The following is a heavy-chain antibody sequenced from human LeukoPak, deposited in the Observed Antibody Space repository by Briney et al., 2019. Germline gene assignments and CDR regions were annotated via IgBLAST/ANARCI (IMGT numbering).Heavy chain of an antibody. Sequence: PSETLSLTCAVSVGSISSSNWWSWVRQPPGKGLEWIGEIYHSGSTNYNPSLKSRVTISVDKSKNQFSLKLGSVTAADTAVYYCAREPICLGYCSSANWFDPWGQGTLVTVSS. J-gene: IGHJ5*02. V-gene: IGHV4-4*02. CDR1: VGSISSSNW. CDR2: IYHSGST. D-gene: IGHD2-2*01. CDR3: AREPICLGYCSSANWFDP.